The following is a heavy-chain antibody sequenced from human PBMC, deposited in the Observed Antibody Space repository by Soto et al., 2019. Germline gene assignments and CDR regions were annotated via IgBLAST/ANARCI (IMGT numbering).Heavy chain of an antibody. CDR3: AAEGSYYDSSGYYYHDAFDI. CDR2: IVVGSGNT. CDR1: GFTFTSSA. D-gene: IGHD3-22*01. J-gene: IGHJ3*02. V-gene: IGHV1-58*02. Sequence: QMQLVQSGPEVKKPGTSVKVSCKASGFTFTSSAMQWVRQARGQRLEWIGWIVVGSGNTNYAQKFQERVTITRDMSXXTXYXVLSSLRSEDTAVYYCAAEGSYYDSSGYYYHDAFDIWGQGTMVTVSS.